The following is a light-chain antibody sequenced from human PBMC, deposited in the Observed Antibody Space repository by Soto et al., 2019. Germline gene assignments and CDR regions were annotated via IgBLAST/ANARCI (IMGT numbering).Light chain of an antibody. CDR1: SSNIGAGYD. V-gene: IGLV1-40*01. J-gene: IGLJ1*01. CDR2: GNS. CDR3: QSYEV. Sequence: QSVLTQPPSVSGAPGQRVTISCTGSSSNIGAGYDVHWYQQLPGTAPKLLIYGNSNRPSGVPDRFSGSKSGTSASLAITGLQAEDVADYYCQSYEVFGTGTKLTVL.